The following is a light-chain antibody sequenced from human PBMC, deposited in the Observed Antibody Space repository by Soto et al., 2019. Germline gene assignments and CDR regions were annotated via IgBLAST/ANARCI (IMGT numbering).Light chain of an antibody. V-gene: IGKV3D-15*01. CDR1: QSLGTN. J-gene: IGKJ1*01. CDR3: QQYNNGPRT. Sequence: EIVLTQSPATLSVSPGERATLSCRASQSLGTNLAWYQQRPGLAPRLLIYDAATRATGIPARFSGSGSGTEFTLTISSLQSEDFADYYCQQYNNGPRTFGQGTKVEIK. CDR2: DAA.